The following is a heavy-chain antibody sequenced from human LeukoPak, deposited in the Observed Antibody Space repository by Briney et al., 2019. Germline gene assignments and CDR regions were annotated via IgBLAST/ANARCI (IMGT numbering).Heavy chain of an antibody. CDR3: ARVHGYCSGGSCVGWFDP. CDR2: INHSGST. J-gene: IGHJ5*02. CDR1: GGSFSGYY. D-gene: IGHD2-15*01. Sequence: PSETLSLTCAVYGGSFSGYYWSWIRQPPGKGLEWIGEINHSGSTYYNPSLKSRVTISVDTSKNQFSLKLSSVTAADTAVYYCARVHGYCSGGSCVGWFDPWGQGTLVTVSS. V-gene: IGHV4-34*01.